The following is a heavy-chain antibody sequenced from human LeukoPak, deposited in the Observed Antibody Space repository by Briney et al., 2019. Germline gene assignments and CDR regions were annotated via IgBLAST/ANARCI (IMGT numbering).Heavy chain of an antibody. J-gene: IGHJ5*02. Sequence: ASVKVSCKASGYSFTTYGISWVRQAPGQGLEWMGWISAYNGNTNYAQKLQGRVTMTTDTSTSTAYMELRSLRYDDTAVYYCARDMIAARPSWFDPWGQGTLVTVSS. V-gene: IGHV1-18*01. CDR2: ISAYNGNT. CDR3: ARDMIAARPSWFDP. D-gene: IGHD6-6*01. CDR1: GYSFTTYG.